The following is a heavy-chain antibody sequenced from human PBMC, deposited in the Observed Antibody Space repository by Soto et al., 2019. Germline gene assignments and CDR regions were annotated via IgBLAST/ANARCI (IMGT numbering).Heavy chain of an antibody. V-gene: IGHV1-3*01. CDR2: INAGNGNT. CDR1: GYTFTSYS. J-gene: IGHJ4*02. D-gene: IGHD3-3*01. CDR3: ARVLYRWTFDY. Sequence: ASVNVSCKSSGYTFTSYSMHWGRQAPGQRLEWMGWINAGNGNTKYSQKFQGRVTITRDTSASTAYMELSNLRSEDTAVYYCARVLYRWTFDYWGQGTLVTVSS.